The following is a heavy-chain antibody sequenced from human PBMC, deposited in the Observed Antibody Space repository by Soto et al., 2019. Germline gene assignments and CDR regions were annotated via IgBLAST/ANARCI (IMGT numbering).Heavy chain of an antibody. J-gene: IGHJ4*02. CDR3: ARTGGGAVDY. CDR2: IYYSGST. CDR1: GGSISSGDYY. Sequence: QVQLQESGPGLVKPSQTLSLTCTVSGGSISSGDYYWSWIRQPPGKGLEWIGYIYYSGSTYYNPSLKGRVTISVDTSKNQFPLKVSSGTVADTAGYFCARTGGGAVDYWGQGTLVTVSS. V-gene: IGHV4-30-4*01. D-gene: IGHD7-27*01.